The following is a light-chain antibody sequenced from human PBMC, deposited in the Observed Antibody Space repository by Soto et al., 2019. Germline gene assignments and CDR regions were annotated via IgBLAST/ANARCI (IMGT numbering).Light chain of an antibody. J-gene: IGKJ5*01. CDR1: QSIITW. CDR3: QQYHRSSIT. Sequence: DIQMTESPATRSSSVGDRCTITCLASQSIITWLAWYQQKPGKAPNLLMYDASTLERGVPSRFSGTGSGTEFTLTISSLQPDDFATYYCQQYHRSSITFGQGTRLEI. V-gene: IGKV1-5*01. CDR2: DAS.